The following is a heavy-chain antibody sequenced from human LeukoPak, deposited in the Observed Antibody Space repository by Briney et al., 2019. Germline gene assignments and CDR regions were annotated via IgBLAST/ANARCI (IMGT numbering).Heavy chain of an antibody. V-gene: IGHV3-7*01. D-gene: IGHD3-22*01. CDR3: AREVYYYDSSGYYSPFDY. Sequence: GGSLRLSCAASGFTFSSHWMSWVRQAPGKGLEWVANIKQDGSEKYYVDSVKGRFTISRDNAKNSLYLQMNSLRAEDTAVYYCAREVYYYDSSGYYSPFDYWGQGTLVTVSS. CDR2: IKQDGSEK. J-gene: IGHJ4*02. CDR1: GFTFSSHW.